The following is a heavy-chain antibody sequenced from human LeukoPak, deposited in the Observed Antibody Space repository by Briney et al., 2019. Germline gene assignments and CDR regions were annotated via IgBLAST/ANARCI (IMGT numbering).Heavy chain of an antibody. J-gene: IGHJ4*02. CDR2: ISSSSSYI. CDR3: ASDGRRGITMVRGVLPDY. Sequence: GGSLRLSCAASGFTFSSYSMNWVRQAPGKGLEWVSSISSSSSYIYYADSVKGRFTISRDNAKNSLYLQMNSLRAEDTAVYYCASDGRRGITMVRGVLPDYWGQGTLVTVSS. CDR1: GFTFSSYS. V-gene: IGHV3-21*01. D-gene: IGHD3-10*01.